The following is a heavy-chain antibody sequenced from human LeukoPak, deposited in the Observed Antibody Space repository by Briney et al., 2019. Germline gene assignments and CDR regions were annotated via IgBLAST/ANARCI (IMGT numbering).Heavy chain of an antibody. CDR2: IVVGSGNS. CDR1: GFTFTNSA. D-gene: IGHD5-18*01. Sequence: GASVKVSCKPSGFTFTNSAVQGGRQSRGQRLEGRRWIVVGSGNSNYAQKFQERVTITRDMSTSTAYMELSSLRSEDTAVYYCAKDRGYSYGISEYWGQGTLVTVSS. V-gene: IGHV1-58*01. CDR3: AKDRGYSYGISEY. J-gene: IGHJ4*02.